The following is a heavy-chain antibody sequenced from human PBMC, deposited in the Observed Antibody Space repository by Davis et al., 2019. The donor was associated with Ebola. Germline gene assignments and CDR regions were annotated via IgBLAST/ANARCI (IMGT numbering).Heavy chain of an antibody. CDR3: ARDIAASGTTDS. Sequence: ASVKVSCKASGYIFTSYGISWVRQAPGQRLEWMGWINAGNGYTEYSQKFQGRVTITRDTTASTVFMEMTSLRSDDTAVYYCARDIAASGTTDSWGQGTLVTVS. J-gene: IGHJ4*02. CDR1: GYIFTSYG. CDR2: INAGNGYT. V-gene: IGHV1-3*01. D-gene: IGHD6-6*01.